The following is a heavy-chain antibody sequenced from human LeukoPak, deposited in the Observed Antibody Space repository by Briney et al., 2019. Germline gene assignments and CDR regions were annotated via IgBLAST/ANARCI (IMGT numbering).Heavy chain of an antibody. J-gene: IGHJ4*02. CDR3: ARDFTGGEYFDS. CDR1: GFTFSSFK. CDR2: ISPSSTYI. D-gene: IGHD3-16*01. Sequence: AGGSLRLSCAASGFTFSSFKMTWVRQAPGKGLEWVASISPSSTYIYYGDSLKGRVTVSRDNAKSLLFLHMGSLRPDDTAVYYCARDFTGGEYFDSWGQGALVSVSS. V-gene: IGHV3-21*06.